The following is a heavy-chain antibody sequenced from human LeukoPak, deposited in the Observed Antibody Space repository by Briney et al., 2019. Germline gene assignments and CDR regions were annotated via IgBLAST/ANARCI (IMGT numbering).Heavy chain of an antibody. D-gene: IGHD6-19*01. J-gene: IGHJ5*02. CDR2: INPNSGGT. CDR1: GYTFTGYY. Sequence: GASVKVSCKASGYTFTGYYMHWVRQAPGQGLEWMGWINPNSGGTNYAQKFQGGVTMTRDTSISTAYMELSRLRSDDTAVYYCARVSSGWYHNWFDPWGQGTLVTVSS. V-gene: IGHV1-2*02. CDR3: ARVSSGWYHNWFDP.